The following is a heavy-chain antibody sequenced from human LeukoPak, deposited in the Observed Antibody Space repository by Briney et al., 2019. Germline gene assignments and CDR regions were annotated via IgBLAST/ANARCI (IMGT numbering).Heavy chain of an antibody. Sequence: SETLSLTCTVSGGSVSSGSYYWSWIRQPPGKGLEWIGYIYYSGSTNYNPSLKSRVTISVDTSKNQFSLKLTSVTAADTAVYYCARGGGSGYSYGWGQGTLVIVSS. D-gene: IGHD5-18*01. CDR3: ARGGGSGYSYG. V-gene: IGHV4-61*01. CDR2: IYYSGST. CDR1: GGSVSSGSYY. J-gene: IGHJ4*02.